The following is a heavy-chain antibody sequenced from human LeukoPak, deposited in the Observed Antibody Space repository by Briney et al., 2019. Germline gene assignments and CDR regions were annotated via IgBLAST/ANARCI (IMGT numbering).Heavy chain of an antibody. CDR1: GYTLTELS. CDR2: FDPEDGET. CDR3: ARSDLPDYYYYYYMDV. J-gene: IGHJ6*03. V-gene: IGHV1-24*01. Sequence: ASVKVSCKVSGYTLTELSMHWVRQAPGKGLEWMGGFDPEDGETIYAQKFQGRVTMTEDTSTDTAYMELSSLRSEDTAVYYCARSDLPDYYYYYYMDVWGKGTTVTVSS.